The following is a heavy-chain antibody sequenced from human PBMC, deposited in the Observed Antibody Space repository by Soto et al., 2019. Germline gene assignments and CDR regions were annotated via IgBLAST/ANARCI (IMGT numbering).Heavy chain of an antibody. J-gene: IGHJ4*02. Sequence: QVQLQESGPGLVKPSQTLSLTCTVSGGSISSGDYYWSWIRQPPGKGLEWIGYIYYSGSTYYNPSLESRVTISVDTSKNQFSLKLSSVTAADTAVYYCARDASINYYDSSGYDDYWGQGTLVTVSS. CDR1: GGSISSGDYY. D-gene: IGHD3-22*01. CDR3: ARDASINYYDSSGYDDY. V-gene: IGHV4-30-4*01. CDR2: IYYSGST.